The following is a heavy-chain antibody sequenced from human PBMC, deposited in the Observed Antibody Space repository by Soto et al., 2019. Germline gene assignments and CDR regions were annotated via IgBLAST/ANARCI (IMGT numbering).Heavy chain of an antibody. CDR1: GCSISSYY. V-gene: IGHV4-59*01. D-gene: IGHD3-22*01. CDR2: IYYSGST. Sequence: SETLSLTCTFSGCSISSYYWSWIRQPPGKGLEWIGYIYYSGSTNYNPSLKSRVTISVDTSKNQFSLKLSSVTAADTAVYYCASAATYYYDSSGYFQHWGQGTLVTVSS. J-gene: IGHJ1*01. CDR3: ASAATYYYDSSGYFQH.